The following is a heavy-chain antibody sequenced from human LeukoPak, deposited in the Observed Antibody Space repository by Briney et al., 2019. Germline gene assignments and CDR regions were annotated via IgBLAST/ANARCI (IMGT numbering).Heavy chain of an antibody. D-gene: IGHD6-19*01. CDR3: ARGGGGMTVALFDQ. CDR1: GYSISSGYY. V-gene: IGHV4-38-2*02. Sequence: SETLSLTCTVSGYSISSGYYWGWIRQPPGKGLEWIGSIYHSGSTYYNPSLKSRVTISVDTSKNQFSLQLNSVTPEDTAVYYCARGGGGMTVALFDQWGQGTPVTVSS. CDR2: IYHSGST. J-gene: IGHJ4*02.